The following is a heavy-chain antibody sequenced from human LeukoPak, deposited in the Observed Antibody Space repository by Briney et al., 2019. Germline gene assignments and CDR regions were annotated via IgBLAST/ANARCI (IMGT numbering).Heavy chain of an antibody. CDR2: IIPTSSVP. CDR3: AREPRVGESTSNF. V-gene: IGHV1-69*13. Sequence: ASVKVSCKASGYTFTSYGISWVRQAPGQGLEWMGGIIPTSSVPNYAQKFRDRLTISADESARTAYLELSSLTSDDTAVYYCAREPRVGESTSNFWGQGTLVTVSS. D-gene: IGHD3-16*01. CDR1: GYTFTSYG. J-gene: IGHJ4*02.